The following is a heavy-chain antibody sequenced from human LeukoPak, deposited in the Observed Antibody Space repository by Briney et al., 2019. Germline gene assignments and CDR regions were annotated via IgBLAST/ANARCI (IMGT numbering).Heavy chain of an antibody. J-gene: IGHJ4*02. CDR3: AREGYSSGWFDY. Sequence: SVKVSCKASGGTFSSYAISWVRQAPGQVLEWMGGIIPIFGTANYAQKFQGRVTITADKSTSTAYMELSSLRSEDTAVYYCAREGYSSGWFDYWGQGTLVTVSS. V-gene: IGHV1-69*06. CDR1: GGTFSSYA. CDR2: IIPIFGTA. D-gene: IGHD6-19*01.